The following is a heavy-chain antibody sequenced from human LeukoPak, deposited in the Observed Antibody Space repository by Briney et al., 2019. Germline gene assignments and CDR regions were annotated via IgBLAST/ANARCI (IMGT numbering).Heavy chain of an antibody. CDR1: GGTSSSYA. CDR2: IIPIFGTA. CDR3: ARTRGYSGYDSLDY. V-gene: IGHV1-69*01. J-gene: IGHJ4*02. D-gene: IGHD5-12*01. Sequence: GSSVKVSCKASGGTSSSYAISWVRRAPGQGLEWMGGIIPIFGTANYAQKFQGRVTITADESTSTAYMELSSLRSEDTAVYYCARTRGYSGYDSLDYWGQGTLVTVSS.